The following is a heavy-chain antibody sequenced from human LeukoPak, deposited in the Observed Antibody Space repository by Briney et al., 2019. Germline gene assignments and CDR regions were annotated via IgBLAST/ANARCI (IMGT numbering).Heavy chain of an antibody. CDR2: ISGSGGST. Sequence: GGSLSLSCAASGFTLSSYAMSWVRQAAGKGREWVSAISGSGGSTYYADSVKGRFTISRDNSKKPLYLQMNSLRDEDTAVYHCAKDRIAARLKGAFDIWAQGPMVTVSS. CDR1: GFTLSSYA. D-gene: IGHD6-6*01. J-gene: IGHJ3*02. V-gene: IGHV3-23*01. CDR3: AKDRIAARLKGAFDI.